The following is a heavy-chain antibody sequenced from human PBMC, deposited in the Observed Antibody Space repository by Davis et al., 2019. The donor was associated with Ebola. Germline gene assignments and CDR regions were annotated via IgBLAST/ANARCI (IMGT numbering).Heavy chain of an antibody. V-gene: IGHV1-18*01. CDR2: INAYNGNT. J-gene: IGHJ4*02. CDR1: DYFFTTYG. Sequence: ASVKVSCKASDYFFTTYGITWVRRAPGQGLEWMGWINAYNGNTNYAQSFQGRVTMTTDTSTTTAYMELRSLRSDDTAVYFCARWTGTEADFWGQGTLVTVSS. CDR3: ARWTGTEADF. D-gene: IGHD3-10*01.